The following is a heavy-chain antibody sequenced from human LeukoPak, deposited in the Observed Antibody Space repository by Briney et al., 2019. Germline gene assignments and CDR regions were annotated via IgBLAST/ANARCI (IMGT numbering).Heavy chain of an antibody. Sequence: PSETLSLTCTVPGGTISSYYWSWIRQPPGKGLEWIGYIYYSGSTNYNPSLKSRVTISVDTSKNQFSRKLSSVTAEDTAVYYCARIHPPRYCSGGSCYSYYYYYMDVWGKGTTVTVSS. V-gene: IGHV4-59*08. J-gene: IGHJ6*03. CDR1: GGTISSYY. D-gene: IGHD2-15*01. CDR2: IYYSGST. CDR3: ARIHPPRYCSGGSCYSYYYYYMDV.